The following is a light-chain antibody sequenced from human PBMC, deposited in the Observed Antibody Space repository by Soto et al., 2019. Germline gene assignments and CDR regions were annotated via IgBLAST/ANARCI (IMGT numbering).Light chain of an antibody. CDR3: ISYAGSSIWV. CDR1: SSDVGAYNY. V-gene: IGLV2-8*01. Sequence: QSALTQPPSASGSPGQSVTISCTGTSSDVGAYNYVSWYQQHPGKAPKLMIYDVSKRPSGVPDRFSGSKPGNTASLPVSGLQAEDEADFYCISYAGSSIWVFGGGTKLTVL. CDR2: DVS. J-gene: IGLJ3*02.